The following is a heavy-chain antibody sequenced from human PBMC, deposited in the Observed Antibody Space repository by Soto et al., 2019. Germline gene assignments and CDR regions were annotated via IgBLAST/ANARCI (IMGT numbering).Heavy chain of an antibody. Sequence: EVQLVESGGGLVQPGGSLRLSCAASGFTFSSYAMHWVRQAPGKALENVSAISSNGGSTYYANSVKGRFTISRDNYENRLYLQMGSLRADDMAVYYCARDCFCGGSCYSFTDLSCAIWGHGTMVTVSS. V-gene: IGHV3-64*01. CDR1: GFTFSSYA. CDR2: ISSNGGST. D-gene: IGHD2-15*01. J-gene: IGHJ3*02. CDR3: ARDCFCGGSCYSFTDLSCAI.